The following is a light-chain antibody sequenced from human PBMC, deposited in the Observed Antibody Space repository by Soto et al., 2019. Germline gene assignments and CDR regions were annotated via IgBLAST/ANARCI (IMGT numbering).Light chain of an antibody. V-gene: IGLV2-11*01. CDR2: DVS. J-gene: IGLJ2*01. CDR1: SIDVGVYNY. CDR3: CSYAGSYVV. Sequence: QSALTQPRSVSGSPGQSVTISCTGTSIDVGVYNYVSWYQQHPGKAPKLMIYDVSKRPSGVPDRFSGSKSGNTASLTISGLQAEDEADYYCCSYAGSYVVFGGGTKLTVL.